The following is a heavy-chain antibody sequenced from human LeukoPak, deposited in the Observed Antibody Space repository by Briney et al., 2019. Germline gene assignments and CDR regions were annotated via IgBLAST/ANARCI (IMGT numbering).Heavy chain of an antibody. V-gene: IGHV4-34*01. CDR3: ARAAPIAVAGTFWLDP. D-gene: IGHD6-19*01. Sequence: SETLSLTCGVYGGSFSGHYWSWIRQPPGQGLKWIGEISHSGSANYNPSLKSRVTISVDTSKNQFSLKLNSVTAADTAVYYCARAAPIAVAGTFWLDPWGQGTLVTVSS. CDR2: ISHSGSA. CDR1: GGSFSGHY. J-gene: IGHJ5*02.